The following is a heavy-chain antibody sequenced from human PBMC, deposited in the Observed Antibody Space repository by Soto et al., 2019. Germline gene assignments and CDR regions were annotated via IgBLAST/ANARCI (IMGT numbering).Heavy chain of an antibody. CDR3: ARDGPMDRAFDI. CDR1: GYTFTSYA. Sequence: ASVKVSCKASGYTFTSYAMHWVRQAPGQRLEWMGWINAGNGNTKYSQKFQGRVTITRDTSASTAYMELSSLRSEDTAVYYCARDGPMDRAFDIWGQGTMVTVSS. J-gene: IGHJ3*02. D-gene: IGHD3-10*01. V-gene: IGHV1-3*01. CDR2: INAGNGNT.